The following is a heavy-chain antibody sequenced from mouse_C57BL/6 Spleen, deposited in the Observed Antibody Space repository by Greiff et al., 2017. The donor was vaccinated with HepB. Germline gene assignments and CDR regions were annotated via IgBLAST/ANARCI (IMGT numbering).Heavy chain of an antibody. Sequence: VHVKQSGAELVRPGASVKLSCTASGFNIKDYYMHWVKQRPEQGLEWIGRIDPEDGDTEYAPKFQGKATMTADTSSNTAYLQLSSLTSEDTAVYYCTTRVIWTFAYWGQGTLVTVSA. CDR1: GFNIKDYY. CDR3: TTRVIWTFAY. CDR2: IDPEDGDT. D-gene: IGHD1-1*02. V-gene: IGHV14-1*01. J-gene: IGHJ3*01.